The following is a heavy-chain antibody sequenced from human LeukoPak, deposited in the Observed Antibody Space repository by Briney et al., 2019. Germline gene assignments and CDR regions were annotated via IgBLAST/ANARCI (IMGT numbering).Heavy chain of an antibody. V-gene: IGHV3-23*01. Sequence: GGSLRLSCAASGFTFSSYAMSWVRQAPGKGLEWVSAISGSGGSTYYADSVKGRFTISRDNSKNTLYLQMNSLRAEDTAVYYCAKVGNTYYYGSGSQGDFDYWGQGTLVTVSS. CDR1: GFTFSSYA. D-gene: IGHD3-10*01. CDR2: ISGSGGST. J-gene: IGHJ4*02. CDR3: AKVGNTYYYGSGSQGDFDY.